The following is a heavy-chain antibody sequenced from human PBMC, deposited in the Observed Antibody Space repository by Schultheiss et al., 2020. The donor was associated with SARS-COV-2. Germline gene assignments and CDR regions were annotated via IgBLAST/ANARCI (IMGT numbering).Heavy chain of an antibody. CDR1: GFTFSSYW. CDR3: AKGAQGQYRNFDY. J-gene: IGHJ4*02. D-gene: IGHD6-6*01. Sequence: GESLKISCAASGFTFSSYWMSWVRQAPGKGLEWVANIKQDGSEKYYVDSVKGRFTISRDNAKNSLYLQMNSLRAEDTAVYYCAKGAQGQYRNFDYWGQGTLVTVSS. V-gene: IGHV3-7*03. CDR2: IKQDGSEK.